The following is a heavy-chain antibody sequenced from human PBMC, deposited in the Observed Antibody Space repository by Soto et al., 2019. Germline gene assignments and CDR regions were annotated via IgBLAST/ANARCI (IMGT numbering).Heavy chain of an antibody. CDR1: GGSISSGGYS. CDR2: IYHSGST. Sequence: SETLSLTCAASGGSISSGGYSWSWIRQPPGKGLEWIGYIYHSGSTYYNPSLKSRVTISVDRSKNQLSLKLSSVTAADTAVYYCARRDGYIIDYWGKGTLVTVSS. V-gene: IGHV4-30-2*01. J-gene: IGHJ4*02. D-gene: IGHD5-12*01. CDR3: ARRDGYIIDY.